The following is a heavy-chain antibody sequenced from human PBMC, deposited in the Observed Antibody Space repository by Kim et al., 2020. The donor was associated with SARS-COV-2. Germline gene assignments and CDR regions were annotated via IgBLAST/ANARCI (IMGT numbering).Heavy chain of an antibody. V-gene: IGHV3-49*04. D-gene: IGHD6-19*01. CDR3: SSGGPYSTGWYTYFDY. Sequence: GGSLRLSCTASGFNFGDYTMHWVRQAPGKGLEWLGFIKSKTYGGTTEYAASVKGRFTISRDDSKTIAYLQMNSLKTEYTAVYYCSSGGPYSTGWYTYFDYWGQGTLVTVSS. CDR1: GFNFGDYT. J-gene: IGHJ4*02. CDR2: IKSKTYGGTT.